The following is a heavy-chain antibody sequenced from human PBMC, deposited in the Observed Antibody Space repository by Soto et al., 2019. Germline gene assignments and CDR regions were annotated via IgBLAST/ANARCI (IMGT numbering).Heavy chain of an antibody. CDR3: ARTIVTAAKYNWFDP. V-gene: IGHV3-53*01. D-gene: IGHD2-2*01. CDR1: GLTVSASY. J-gene: IGHJ5*02. Sequence: EVQLVESGGAFMQPGGSLRLSCVASGLTVSASYMTWVRQAPGKGLEWVAIIYAGGRAYYSDSVKGRFTISSDNSDNTLSLLMNPVRVDDTAMYYCARTIVTAAKYNWFDPWGQGTLVTVSS. CDR2: IYAGGRA.